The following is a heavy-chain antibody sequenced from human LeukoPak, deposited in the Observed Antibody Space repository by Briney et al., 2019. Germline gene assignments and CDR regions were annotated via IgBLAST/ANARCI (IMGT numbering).Heavy chain of an antibody. CDR2: ISSSSSTI. CDR3: ARDSSGYDFWSGYYTWPKGDAFDT. CDR1: GFTFSSYS. V-gene: IGHV3-48*01. Sequence: GGSLSLSCAASGFTFSSYSMNWVRQAPGKGLEWVSYISSSSSTIYYADSVKGRFTFSRDNAKNSLYLQMNSLRAEDTTVYYCARDSSGYDFWSGYYTWPKGDAFDTWGQGTMVTVSS. D-gene: IGHD3-3*01. J-gene: IGHJ3*02.